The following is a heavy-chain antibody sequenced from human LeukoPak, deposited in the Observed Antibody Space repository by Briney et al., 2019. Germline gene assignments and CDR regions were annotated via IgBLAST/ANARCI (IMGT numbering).Heavy chain of an antibody. J-gene: IGHJ4*02. CDR2: ISGSGGST. D-gene: IGHD3-22*01. CDR3: AKGLWRYDSSGYTV. V-gene: IGHV3-23*01. Sequence: PGGSLRLSCAASGFTFSSYWMSWVRQAPGKGLEWVSAISGSGGSTYYADSVKGRFTISRDNSKNTLYLQMNSLRAEDTAVYYCAKGLWRYDSSGYTVWGQGTLVTVSS. CDR1: GFTFSSYW.